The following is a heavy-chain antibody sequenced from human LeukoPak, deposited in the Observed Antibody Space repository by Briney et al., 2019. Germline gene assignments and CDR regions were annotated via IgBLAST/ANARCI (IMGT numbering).Heavy chain of an antibody. J-gene: IGHJ4*02. V-gene: IGHV1-69*05. CDR2: IIPIFGTA. CDR3: ARVGHSSSGSFDY. CDR1: GGTFSSYA. Sequence: SVKVSCKASGGTFSSYAISWVRQAPGQGLEWMGGIIPIFGTANYAQKFQGRVTITTDESTSTAYVELSSLRSEDTAVYYCARVGHSSSGSFDYWGQGTLVTVSS. D-gene: IGHD6-13*01.